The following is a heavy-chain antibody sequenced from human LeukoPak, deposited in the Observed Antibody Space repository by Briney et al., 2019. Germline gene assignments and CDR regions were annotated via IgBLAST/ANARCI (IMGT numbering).Heavy chain of an antibody. Sequence: GGSLRLSCAASGFTVSSNYMSWVRQAPGKGLEWVSVIYSGGSTCYADSVKGRFTISRDNSKNTLYLQMNSLRAEDTAVYYCATCGGDCYSGNYYYYGMDVWGQGTTVTVSS. D-gene: IGHD2-21*02. CDR1: GFTVSSNY. J-gene: IGHJ6*02. CDR2: IYSGGST. CDR3: ATCGGDCYSGNYYYYGMDV. V-gene: IGHV3-66*01.